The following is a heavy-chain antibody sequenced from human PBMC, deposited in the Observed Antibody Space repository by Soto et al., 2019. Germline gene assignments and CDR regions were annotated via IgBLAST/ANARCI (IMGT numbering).Heavy chain of an antibody. CDR1: GFTFSSYA. V-gene: IGHV3-30-3*01. CDR3: ARELVAAAAFDY. Sequence: GWSLRLSCAASGFTFSSYAMHWVRQAPGKGLEWVAVISYDGSNKYYADSVKGRFTISRDNSKNTLYLQMNSLRAEDTAVYYCARELVAAAAFDYWGQGTLVTVSS. D-gene: IGHD6-13*01. J-gene: IGHJ4*02. CDR2: ISYDGSNK.